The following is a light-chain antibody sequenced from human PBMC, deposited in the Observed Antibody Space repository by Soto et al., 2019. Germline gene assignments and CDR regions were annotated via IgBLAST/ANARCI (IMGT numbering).Light chain of an antibody. CDR3: QHYYGFSRT. CDR2: DAS. Sequence: EIKMTQSPPTLSASVGDRVTITCRASQGIVRWLAWYQQKPGKAPTLLIYDASSLESGVPSRFSGSGAGTEFTLTISSLQPDDFATYYCQHYYGFSRTFGQGTKVDIK. V-gene: IGKV1-5*01. CDR1: QGIVRW. J-gene: IGKJ1*01.